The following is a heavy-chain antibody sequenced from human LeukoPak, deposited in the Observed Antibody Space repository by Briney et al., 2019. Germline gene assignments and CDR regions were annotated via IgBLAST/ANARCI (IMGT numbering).Heavy chain of an antibody. CDR1: EYTFTGYY. D-gene: IGHD2-2*01. CDR3: ARVGGGCSSTSCYAGDNWFDP. V-gene: IGHV1-2*02. J-gene: IGHJ5*01. Sequence: ASVKVSCKASEYTFTGYYMHWVRQAPGQGLEWMGWINPNSGGTNYAQKFQGRVTMTRDTSISTAYMELSRLRSDDTAVYYCARVGGGCSSTSCYAGDNWFDPWGQGTLVTVSS. CDR2: INPNSGGT.